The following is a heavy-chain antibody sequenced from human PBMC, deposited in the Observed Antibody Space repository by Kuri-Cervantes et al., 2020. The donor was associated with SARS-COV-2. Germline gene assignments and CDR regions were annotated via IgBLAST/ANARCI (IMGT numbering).Heavy chain of an antibody. CDR3: ARQYCTNGVCYTPFDY. J-gene: IGHJ4*02. D-gene: IGHD2-8*01. V-gene: IGHV4-39*01. CDR2: IYYSGST. Sequence: ESLKISCTVSGGSISSSSYYWGWIRQPPGKGLEWIGSIYYSGSTYYNPSLKSRVTISVDTSKNQFSLELSSVTAADTAVYYCARQYCTNGVCYTPFDYWGQGTLVTVSS. CDR1: GGSISSSSYY.